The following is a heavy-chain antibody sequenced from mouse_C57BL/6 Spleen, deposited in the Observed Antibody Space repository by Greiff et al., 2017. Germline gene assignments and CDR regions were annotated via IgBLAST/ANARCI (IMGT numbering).Heavy chain of an antibody. D-gene: IGHD1-1*01. CDR2: IHPNSGST. CDR1: GYTFTSYW. J-gene: IGHJ4*01. CDR3: ARLLQNYYAMDY. V-gene: IGHV1-64*01. Sequence: QVQLQQPGAELVKPGASVKLSCKASGYTFTSYWMHWVKQRPGQGLEWIGMIHPNSGSTNYNEKFKSKATLTVDKSSSTAYMQLSSLTSEDSAVDYCARLLQNYYAMDYGGQGTSVTVSS.